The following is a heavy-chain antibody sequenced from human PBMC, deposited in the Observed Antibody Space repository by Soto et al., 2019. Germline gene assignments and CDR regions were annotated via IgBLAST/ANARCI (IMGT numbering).Heavy chain of an antibody. Sequence: QVQLVQSGAEVKKPGASVKVSCKASGYTFTGHYIHWVRQAPEQGPEWMGEIGPEGGATRYAQKFRGRVTITMDSSITTVYMELKNLSPDDTAVYYCGRGRSGQIVVFYWGQGTPVTVSS. D-gene: IGHD3-3*01. CDR3: GRGRSGQIVVFY. V-gene: IGHV1-2*02. J-gene: IGHJ4*02. CDR2: IGPEGGAT. CDR1: GYTFTGHY.